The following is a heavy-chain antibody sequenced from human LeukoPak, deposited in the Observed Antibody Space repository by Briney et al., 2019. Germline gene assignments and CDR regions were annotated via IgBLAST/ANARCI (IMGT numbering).Heavy chain of an antibody. CDR1: GGSFSGYY. CDR2: INHSGST. CDR3: ARLLYYFDSSGYYYAPKAFDI. V-gene: IGHV4-34*01. J-gene: IGHJ3*02. Sequence: SETLSLTCAVYGGSFSGYYWSWIRQPPGKGLEWIGEINHSGSTNYNPSLKSRVTISVDTSKNQFSLKLSSVTAADTAMYYCARLLYYFDSSGYYYAPKAFDIWGQGTMVTVSS. D-gene: IGHD3-22*01.